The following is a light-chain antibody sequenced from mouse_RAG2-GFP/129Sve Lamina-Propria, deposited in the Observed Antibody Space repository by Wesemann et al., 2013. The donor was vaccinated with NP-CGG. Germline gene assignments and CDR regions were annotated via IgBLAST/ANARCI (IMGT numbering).Light chain of an antibody. CDR1: QDVSTA. J-gene: IGKJ4*01. V-gene: IGKV6-25*01. CDR3: QQHYSTPFT. Sequence: DIVMTQSQKFMSTSVGDRVSITCKASQDVSTAVAWYQQKPGQSPKLLIYWASTRHTGVPDRFTGSGSGTDYTLTISSVQAEDLALYYCQQHYSTPFTFGSGTKLEIK. CDR2: WAS.